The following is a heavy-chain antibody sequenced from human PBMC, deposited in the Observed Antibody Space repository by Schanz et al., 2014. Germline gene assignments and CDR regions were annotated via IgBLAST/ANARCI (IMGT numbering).Heavy chain of an antibody. CDR2: ISGSSIHK. V-gene: IGHV3-11*05. Sequence: VQLVESGGGMVQPGGSLKLSCAASGFTFTNYAMTWVRQAPGKGLEWVSHISGSSIHKNYADSVKGRFSISRDNGETSVYLQINSLRVEDTAVYYCARFLARYQYYGVDVWGQGTTVIVSS. D-gene: IGHD3-3*01. CDR1: GFTFTNYA. J-gene: IGHJ6*02. CDR3: ARFLARYQYYGVDV.